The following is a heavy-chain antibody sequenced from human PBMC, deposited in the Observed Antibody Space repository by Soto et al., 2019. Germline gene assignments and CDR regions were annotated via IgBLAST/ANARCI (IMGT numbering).Heavy chain of an antibody. D-gene: IGHD3-10*01. CDR3: ARRERYYGSPGWFDP. Sequence: SETLSLTCSVPGASINNFAYYWGWIRQPPGKGLEWIGTVYYNENTYYNPSLKSRVAISVDTAKNQFSLNLRSVTAADTAIYFCARRERYYGSPGWFDPWGQGTLVTVSS. CDR1: GASINNFAYY. V-gene: IGHV4-39*01. CDR2: VYYNENT. J-gene: IGHJ5*01.